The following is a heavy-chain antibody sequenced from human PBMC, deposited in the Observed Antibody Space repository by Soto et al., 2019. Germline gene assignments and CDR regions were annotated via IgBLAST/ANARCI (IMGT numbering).Heavy chain of an antibody. CDR1: GFTFSSYD. V-gene: IGHV3-33*01. J-gene: IGHJ6*02. CDR3: ARGYSSGQGGDGMDV. CDR2: IWYDGSNK. Sequence: QVQLVESGGGVVQPGRSLRLSCAASGFTFSSYDMHWVRQAPGKGLEWVAVIWYDGSNKYYADSVKGRFTISRDNSKNKLYLQMNSLRAEDAAGYYCARGYSSGQGGDGMDVWGQGTTVTVSS. D-gene: IGHD6-19*01.